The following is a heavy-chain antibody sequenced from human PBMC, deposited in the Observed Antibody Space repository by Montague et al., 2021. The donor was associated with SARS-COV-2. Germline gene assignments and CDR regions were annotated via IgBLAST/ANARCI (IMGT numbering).Heavy chain of an antibody. CDR2: INHSGST. J-gene: IGHJ6*02. V-gene: IGHV4-34*01. CDR1: GGSFSGYY. Sequence: SETLSLTCAVYGGSFSGYYWSWIRQPPGKGPEWTGEINHSGSTNYNPSFKSRVTISVDTSKNQFSLKLSSVTAADTAVYYCARVRAVPAAMRIFSLGRSYYGMDVWGQGTTVTVSS. CDR3: ARVRAVPAAMRIFSLGRSYYGMDV. D-gene: IGHD2-2*01.